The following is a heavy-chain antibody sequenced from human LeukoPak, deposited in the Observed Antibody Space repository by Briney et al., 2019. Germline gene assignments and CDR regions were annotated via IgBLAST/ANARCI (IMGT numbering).Heavy chain of an antibody. CDR3: ARDYYDILIGDPYGMDV. J-gene: IGHJ6*04. D-gene: IGHD3-9*01. CDR1: GGSISSYY. V-gene: IGHV4-59*01. CDR2: IYYSGST. Sequence: SETLSLTCTVSGGSISSYYWSWIRQPPGKGLEWIGYIYYSGSTNYNPSLKSRVTISVDTSKNQFSLKLSSVTAADTAVYYCARDYYDILIGDPYGMDVWGKGTTVTVSS.